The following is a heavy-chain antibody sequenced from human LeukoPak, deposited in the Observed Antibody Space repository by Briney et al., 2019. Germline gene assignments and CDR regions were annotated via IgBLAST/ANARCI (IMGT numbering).Heavy chain of an antibody. CDR3: ATSPYYDFWSGHNGAFDI. V-gene: IGHV1-69*13. J-gene: IGHJ3*02. D-gene: IGHD3-3*01. CDR1: GGTFGSYA. Sequence: GASVKVSCKASGGTFGSYAISWVRQAPGQGLEWMGGIIPIFSTANYAQKFQGRVTITADESMGPVYMELSSLRSEDTAVYYCATSPYYDFWSGHNGAFDIWGQGTMVIVSS. CDR2: IIPIFSTA.